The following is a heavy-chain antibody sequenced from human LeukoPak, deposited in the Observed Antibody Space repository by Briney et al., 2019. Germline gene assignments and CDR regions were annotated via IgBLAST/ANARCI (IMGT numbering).Heavy chain of an antibody. J-gene: IGHJ5*02. CDR3: ARDSPPAILAMDDYNWFDP. Sequence: ASVKVSCKASGGTFISYAISWVRQTPGQRLEWMGGIIPIFGTANYAQKFQGRVTITADESTSTAYMELSSLRSEDTAVYYCARDSPPAILAMDDYNWFDPWGQGTLVTVSS. D-gene: IGHD2-2*03. CDR1: GGTFISYA. CDR2: IIPIFGTA. V-gene: IGHV1-69*13.